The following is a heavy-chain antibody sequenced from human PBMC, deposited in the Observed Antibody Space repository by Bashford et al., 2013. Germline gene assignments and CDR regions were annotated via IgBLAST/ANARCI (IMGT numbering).Heavy chain of an antibody. J-gene: IGHJ4*02. V-gene: IGHV4-59*08. CDR3: ARHKRMETYSPYFDY. CDR1: VGSISSGSTSNYY. Sequence: LSLTCTVSVGSISSGSTSNYYWIWVRADPREGTGVDWTYPLRWDHQLQPSLKGRVSISTDTSKNQFSLKLSSVTAADTAVYYCARHKRMETYSPYFDYWGQGALVTVSS. CDR2: PLRWDH. D-gene: IGHD1-26*01.